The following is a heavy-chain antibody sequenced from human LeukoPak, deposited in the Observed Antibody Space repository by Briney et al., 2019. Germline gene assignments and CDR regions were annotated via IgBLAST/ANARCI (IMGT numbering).Heavy chain of an antibody. J-gene: IGHJ4*02. Sequence: GASVNVSCKASGYTFSSYGISWVRQAPGQGLEWMGWISAYNGNTNYAQKLQGRVTMTTDTSTSTAYMELRSLRSDDTAAYYCARGSGYGSGSYNDYWGQGTLVTVSS. CDR3: ARGSGYGSGSYNDY. CDR2: ISAYNGNT. CDR1: GYTFSSYG. V-gene: IGHV1-18*04. D-gene: IGHD3-10*01.